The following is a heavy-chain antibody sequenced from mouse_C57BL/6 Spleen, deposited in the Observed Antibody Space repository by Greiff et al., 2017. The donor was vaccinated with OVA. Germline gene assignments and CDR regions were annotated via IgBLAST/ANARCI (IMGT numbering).Heavy chain of an antibody. D-gene: IGHD3-3*01. V-gene: IGHV1-55*01. CDR2: IYPGSGST. Sequence: QVQLQQSGAELVKPGASVKMSCKASGYSFTSYWITWVKQRPGQGLEWIGDIYPGSGSTNNNEKFKSKATLTVDTSSSTAYMQLSSLTSEDSAVYYCARGDVRLDYWGQGTTLTVSS. CDR1: GYSFTSYW. CDR3: ARGDVRLDY. J-gene: IGHJ2*01.